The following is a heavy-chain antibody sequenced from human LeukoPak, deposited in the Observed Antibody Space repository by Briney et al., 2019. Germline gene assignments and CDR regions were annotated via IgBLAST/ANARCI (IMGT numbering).Heavy chain of an antibody. D-gene: IGHD3-9*01. V-gene: IGHV4-34*01. CDR2: INHSGST. Sequence: SETLSLTCAVYGGSFSGYYWSWIRQPPGKGLEWIGEINHSGSTNYNPSLKSRVTISVDTSKNQFSLKLSSVTAADTAVYYCARKGLLRYFDWLAVLDYWGQGTLVTVSS. CDR3: ARKGLLRYFDWLAVLDY. J-gene: IGHJ4*02. CDR1: GGSFSGYY.